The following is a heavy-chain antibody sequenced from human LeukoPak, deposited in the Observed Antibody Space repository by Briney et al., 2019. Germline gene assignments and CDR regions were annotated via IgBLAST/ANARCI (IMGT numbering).Heavy chain of an antibody. CDR2: IDPSDSYT. CDR1: GYSFTSYW. V-gene: IGHV5-10-1*01. J-gene: IGHJ3*02. D-gene: IGHD2-2*01. Sequence: GESLKISCKGSGYSFTSYWISWVRQMPGKGLEWMGRIDPSDSYTNYSLSFQGHVTMSADKSITTAYLQWSSLKASDTAMYYCARPRRSCSSTSCYDAFDIWGQGTMVTVSS. CDR3: ARPRRSCSSTSCYDAFDI.